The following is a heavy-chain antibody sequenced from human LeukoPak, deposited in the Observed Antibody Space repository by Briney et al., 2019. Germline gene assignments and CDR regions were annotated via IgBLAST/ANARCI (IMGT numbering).Heavy chain of an antibody. CDR1: GGIFSSYA. V-gene: IGHV1-69*04. J-gene: IGHJ3*02. CDR2: IIPILGIA. Sequence: SVKVSCKASGGIFSSYAISWVRQAPGQGLEWMGRIIPILGIANYAQKFQGRVTITADKSTSTAYMELSSLRSEDTAVYYCARDATYYYDSSGYFLNDAFDIWGQGTMVTVSS. D-gene: IGHD3-22*01. CDR3: ARDATYYYDSSGYFLNDAFDI.